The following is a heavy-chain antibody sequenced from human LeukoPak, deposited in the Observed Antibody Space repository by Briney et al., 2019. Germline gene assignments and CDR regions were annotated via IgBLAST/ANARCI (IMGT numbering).Heavy chain of an antibody. Sequence: ASEKVSCKAPGYTFTSYYMHWVRQAPGQGLEWMGIISPSGGSTSYSQKFQGRVTMDRATSTSTVYMELSSLRSEDTAVYYCARRRYDYVWGSYIFDYWGQGTLVTVSS. V-gene: IGHV1-46*01. J-gene: IGHJ4*02. CDR3: ARRRYDYVWGSYIFDY. CDR2: ISPSGGST. D-gene: IGHD3-16*01. CDR1: GYTFTSYY.